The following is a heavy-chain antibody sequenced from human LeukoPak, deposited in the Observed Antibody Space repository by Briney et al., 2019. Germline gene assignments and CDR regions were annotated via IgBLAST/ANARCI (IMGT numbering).Heavy chain of an antibody. V-gene: IGHV1-18*01. CDR1: GYTFTSYG. CDR3: VRDPYDSSGYYWSGDY. Sequence: ASVKLSCKASGYTFTSYGISWVRQAPGQGLEWMGWISAYNGNTNYAQKLQGRVTMTTDTSTSTAYMELRSLRSDDTAVYYCVRDPYDSSGYYWSGDYWGQGTLVTVSS. J-gene: IGHJ4*02. CDR2: ISAYNGNT. D-gene: IGHD3-22*01.